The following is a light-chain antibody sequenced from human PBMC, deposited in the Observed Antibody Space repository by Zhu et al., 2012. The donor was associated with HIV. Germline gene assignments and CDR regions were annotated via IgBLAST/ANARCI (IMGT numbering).Light chain of an antibody. J-gene: IGKJ2*01. Sequence: EIVLTQSPGTLSLSPGQRATLSCRASQSVSSSYLAWYQQKPGQAPRLLIFGASSRATGIPDRFSGSGSGTDFTLIIRRLEPEDFAVYYCQQYGSSPYTFGQGTKLEI. CDR1: QSVSSSY. V-gene: IGKV3-20*01. CDR3: QQYGSSPYT. CDR2: GAS.